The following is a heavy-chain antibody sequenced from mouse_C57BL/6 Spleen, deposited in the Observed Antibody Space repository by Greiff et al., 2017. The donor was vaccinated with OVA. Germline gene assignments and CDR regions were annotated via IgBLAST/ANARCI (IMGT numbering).Heavy chain of an antibody. Sequence: VQLQQSVAELVRPGASVKLSCTASGFNIKNTYMHWVKQRPEQGLEWIGRIDPANGNTKYAPKFQGKATITADTSSNTAYLQLSSLTSEDTAIYYCAREFFSLGYGSSWRAMDYWGQGTSGTVSS. CDR1: GFNIKNTY. J-gene: IGHJ4*01. V-gene: IGHV14-3*01. CDR2: IDPANGNT. D-gene: IGHD1-1*01. CDR3: AREFFSLGYGSSWRAMDY.